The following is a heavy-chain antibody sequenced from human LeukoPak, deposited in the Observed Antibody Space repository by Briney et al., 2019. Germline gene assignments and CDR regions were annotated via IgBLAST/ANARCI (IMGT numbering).Heavy chain of an antibody. J-gene: IGHJ4*02. CDR2: IKQDGSEK. CDR1: GFNISGYW. Sequence: GGSLRLSCADSGFNISGYWMSSVRQAPGKGLEWVANIKQDGSEKYYVDSVKGRFTISRDNAKNSLYLQMNSLRAEETAVYYCATPNFGRIASKDYWGQGTLVTVSS. V-gene: IGHV3-7*01. D-gene: IGHD3-3*01. CDR3: ATPNFGRIASKDY.